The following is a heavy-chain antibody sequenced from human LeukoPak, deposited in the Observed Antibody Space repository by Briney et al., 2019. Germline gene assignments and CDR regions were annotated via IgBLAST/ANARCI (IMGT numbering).Heavy chain of an antibody. Sequence: GESLKISSKGSGYSFTSYWIAWVRQMPGKGLEWMGIIYPGDSDTRYSPSFQGQVTISVDKSVSAAYLQWSSLKAPDTAMYYCASPPTRECSSISCPLSYWGQGTLVTVSS. CDR1: GYSFTSYW. D-gene: IGHD2-2*01. CDR2: IYPGDSDT. CDR3: ASPPTRECSSISCPLSY. V-gene: IGHV5-51*01. J-gene: IGHJ4*02.